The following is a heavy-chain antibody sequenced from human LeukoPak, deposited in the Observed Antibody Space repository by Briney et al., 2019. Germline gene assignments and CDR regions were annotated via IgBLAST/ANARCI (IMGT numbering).Heavy chain of an antibody. V-gene: IGHV4-34*01. J-gene: IGHJ6*02. CDR3: ARSMLHYYYYGMDV. Sequence: SETLSLTCAVYGGSFSGYYWGWIRQPPGKGLEWIGEINHSGSTNYNPSLKSRVTISVGTSKNQFSLKLSSVTAADTAVYYCARSMLHYYYYGMDVWGQGTTVTVSS. CDR2: INHSGST. D-gene: IGHD2-8*01. CDR1: GGSFSGYY.